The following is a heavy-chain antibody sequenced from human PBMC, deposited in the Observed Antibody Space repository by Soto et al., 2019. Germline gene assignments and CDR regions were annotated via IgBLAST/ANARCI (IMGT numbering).Heavy chain of an antibody. CDR1: GFTFSSYW. V-gene: IGHV3-74*01. J-gene: IGHJ4*02. D-gene: IGHD6-13*01. CDR2: INSDGSST. Sequence: GGSLRLSCAASGFTFSSYWMHWVRQAPGKGLVWVSRINSDGSSTSYADSVKGRFTISRDNAKNTLYLQMNSLRAEDTAVYYGARAPSDEYSRSWYYFDYWGQGTLVTVSS. CDR3: ARAPSDEYSRSWYYFDY.